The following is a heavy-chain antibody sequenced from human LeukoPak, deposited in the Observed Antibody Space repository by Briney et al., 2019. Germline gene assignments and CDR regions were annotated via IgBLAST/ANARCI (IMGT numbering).Heavy chain of an antibody. CDR3: AKDSGWIGP. Sequence: GGSLRLSCAASGFTFSTYGMHRVRQAPGKGLEWVTFIRYDGSKEYYTDSVKGRFTISRDNSKNTLYLQMNSLRAEDTAVYYCAKDSGWIGPWGQGTLVTVSS. D-gene: IGHD1-26*01. CDR1: GFTFSTYG. CDR2: IRYDGSKE. J-gene: IGHJ5*02. V-gene: IGHV3-30*02.